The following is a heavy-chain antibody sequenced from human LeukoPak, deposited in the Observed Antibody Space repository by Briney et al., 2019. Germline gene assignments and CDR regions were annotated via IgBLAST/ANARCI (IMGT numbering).Heavy chain of an antibody. CDR1: GYTFTSYD. CDR2: MNPNSGNT. J-gene: IGHJ5*02. D-gene: IGHD3-10*01. Sequence: ASVTVSCKASGYTFTSYDINWVRQATEQGLEWMGWMNPNSGNTGYAQKFQGRVTMTRNTSISTAYMELSSLRSEDTAVYYCAREREGVLLWFGEFNWFDPWGQGTLVTVSS. CDR3: AREREGVLLWFGEFNWFDP. V-gene: IGHV1-8*01.